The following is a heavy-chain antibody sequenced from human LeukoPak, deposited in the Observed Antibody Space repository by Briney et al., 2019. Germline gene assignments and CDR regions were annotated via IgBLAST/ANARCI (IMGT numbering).Heavy chain of an antibody. CDR2: INPSGGST. Sequence: ASVKVSCKASGYTFTSYYMHWVRQGPGQGLEWMGIINPSGGSTSYAQKFQGRVTMTRDTSTNTVYMELSSLRSEDTAVFYCVRGATSIAALNPFWYFDLWGRGTLVTVSS. V-gene: IGHV1-46*01. CDR3: VRGATSIAALNPFWYFDL. CDR1: GYTFTSYY. J-gene: IGHJ2*01. D-gene: IGHD6-6*01.